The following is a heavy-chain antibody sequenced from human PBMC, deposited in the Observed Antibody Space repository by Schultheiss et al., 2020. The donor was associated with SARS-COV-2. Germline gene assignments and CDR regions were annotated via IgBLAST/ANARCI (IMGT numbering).Heavy chain of an antibody. CDR3: ARGQGNMNGLYYFDS. Sequence: GGSLRLSCAASGFTFSSYGMQWVRQAPGKGLEWVANIKQDGSEKYYVDSVKGRFSISRDNSKNSLYLQMRNLRAEDTAVYFCARGQGNMNGLYYFDSWGQGTLVTVSS. V-gene: IGHV3-7*03. D-gene: IGHD1/OR15-1a*01. J-gene: IGHJ4*02. CDR2: IKQDGSEK. CDR1: GFTFSSYG.